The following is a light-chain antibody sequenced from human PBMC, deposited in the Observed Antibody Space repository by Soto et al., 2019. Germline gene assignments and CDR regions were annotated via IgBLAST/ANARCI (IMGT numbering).Light chain of an antibody. CDR1: QSVNNNY. CDR2: STS. J-gene: IGKJ4*01. V-gene: IGKV3-20*01. Sequence: EIVLTQSPGTLSLFPGERATLSCRASQSVNNNYLGWYQQKPGQAPRLLIYSTSRRSRGIPDRFSGSGSGTDFTLTISRLEPVDFAVYYCQQYGGSVTFGGGTKVEIK. CDR3: QQYGGSVT.